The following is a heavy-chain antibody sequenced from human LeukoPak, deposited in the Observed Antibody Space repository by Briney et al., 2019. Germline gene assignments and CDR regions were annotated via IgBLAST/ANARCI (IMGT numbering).Heavy chain of an antibody. J-gene: IGHJ4*02. CDR1: GASFTGYY. CDR2: INHSGST. D-gene: IGHD5/OR15-5a*01. Sequence: PSPTLSLTCAVYGASFTGYYWSWIRQPPGKGLEWIGEINHSGSTNYNPSLKSRVTISVDTSKNQFSLKLSSVTAADTAVYYCARRGYSVLRYWGQGTLVTVSS. CDR3: ARRGYSVLRY. V-gene: IGHV4-34*01.